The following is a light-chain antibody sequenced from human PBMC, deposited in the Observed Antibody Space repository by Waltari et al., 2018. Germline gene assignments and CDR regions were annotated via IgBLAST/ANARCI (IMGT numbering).Light chain of an antibody. J-gene: IGLJ2*01. V-gene: IGLV2-8*01. CDR2: EVS. Sequence: HSALTHTPPASGSTGKSVTISRTGRSSAVGGYDYVTSYQQHPGNAPKLLIYEVSKRPSGVPDRFSGSKSGNTASLTVSGLQAEDEADYYCSSYTGRNKKLFGGGTKLTVL. CDR1: SSAVGGYDY. CDR3: SSYTGRNKKL.